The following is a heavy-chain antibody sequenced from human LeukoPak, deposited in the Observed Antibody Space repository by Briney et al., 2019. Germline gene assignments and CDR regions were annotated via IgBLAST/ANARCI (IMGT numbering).Heavy chain of an antibody. CDR1: GFTFSSYT. CDR2: ISGSGGST. V-gene: IGHV3-23*01. D-gene: IGHD3-22*01. Sequence: GGSLRLSCAASGFTFSSYTMSWVRQAPGKGLEWVSAISGSGGSTYYADSVKGRFTISRDNSKNTLYLQMNSLRAEDTAVYYCAKRQKWLSGAFDIWGQGTMVTVSS. CDR3: AKRQKWLSGAFDI. J-gene: IGHJ3*02.